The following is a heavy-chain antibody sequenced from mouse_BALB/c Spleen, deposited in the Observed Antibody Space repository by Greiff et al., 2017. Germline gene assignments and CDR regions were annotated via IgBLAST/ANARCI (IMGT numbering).Heavy chain of an antibody. J-gene: IGHJ3*01. D-gene: IGHD1-1*01. CDR3: ARDYVSFAY. Sequence: VQLQQSGAELVKPGASVKLSCKASGYTFTSYYMYWVKQRPGQGLEWIGEINPSNGGTNFNEKFKSKATLTVDKSSSTAYMQLSSLTSEDSAVYYCARDYVSFAYWGQGTLVTVSA. CDR2: INPSNGGT. V-gene: IGHV1S81*02. CDR1: GYTFTSYY.